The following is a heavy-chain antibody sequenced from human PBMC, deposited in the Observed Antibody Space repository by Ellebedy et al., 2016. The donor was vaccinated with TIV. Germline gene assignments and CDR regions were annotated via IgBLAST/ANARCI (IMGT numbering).Heavy chain of an antibody. V-gene: IGHV1-46*04. CDR1: GYTFTSYY. J-gene: IGHJ4*02. D-gene: IGHD1-26*01. Sequence: AASVKVSCKASGYTFTSYYMHWVRQAPGQGLEWMGIINPSGGSTSYAQKLQGRVTMTRGTSTSTVYMELRSLRSEDTAVYYCARDRGGVGATNGFDYWGQGTLVTVSS. CDR3: ARDRGGVGATNGFDY. CDR2: INPSGGST.